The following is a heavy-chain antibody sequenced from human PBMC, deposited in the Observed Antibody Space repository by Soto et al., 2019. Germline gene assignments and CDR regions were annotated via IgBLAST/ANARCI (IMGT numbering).Heavy chain of an antibody. J-gene: IGHJ6*02. D-gene: IGHD5-12*01. CDR3: ARGGGPDIAYGMDV. Sequence: QVQLQESGPGLVKPSGTLSLTCAVSGGSISSINWWRWVRQPPGKGLEWIGEIYHSGSTTYNPSLKSRVTISVDKSKNQFSLKLKSVTAADTAIYYCARGGGPDIAYGMDVWGQGTTVIVSS. CDR1: GGSISSINW. CDR2: IYHSGST. V-gene: IGHV4-4*02.